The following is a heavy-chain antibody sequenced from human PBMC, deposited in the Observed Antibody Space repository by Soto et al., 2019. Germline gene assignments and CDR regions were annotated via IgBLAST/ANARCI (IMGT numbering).Heavy chain of an antibody. D-gene: IGHD2-15*01. CDR2: INHSGST. CDR3: ARGYRYCSGGSCPIDY. J-gene: IGHJ4*02. CDR1: GGSFSGYY. Sequence: QVQLQQWGAGLLKPSETLSLTCAVYGGSFSGYYWSWIRQPPGKGLEWIGEINHSGSTNYNPSLKSRVTISVDTSKNQFSLKLSSVTAADTAVYYCARGYRYCSGGSCPIDYWGQGTLVTVSS. V-gene: IGHV4-34*01.